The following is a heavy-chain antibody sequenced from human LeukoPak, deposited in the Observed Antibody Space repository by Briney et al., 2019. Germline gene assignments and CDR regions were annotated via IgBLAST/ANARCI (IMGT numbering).Heavy chain of an antibody. V-gene: IGHV4-30-4*07. CDR1: GGSISSGGFS. CDR3: ARSVEGYCSGGSCYSYYYYMDV. Sequence: SQTLSLTCAVSGGSISSGGFSWSCIRQPPGKGLEWIGYSYYTGNTYYNPSLKSRVTISVDTSKNQFSLKLSSVTAADTAVYYCARSVEGYCSGGSCYSYYYYMDVWGKGTTVTVSS. CDR2: SYYTGNT. J-gene: IGHJ6*03. D-gene: IGHD2-15*01.